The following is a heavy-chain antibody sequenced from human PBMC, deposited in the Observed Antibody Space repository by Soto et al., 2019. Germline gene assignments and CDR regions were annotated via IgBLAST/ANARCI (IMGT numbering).Heavy chain of an antibody. CDR1: GGSISSYY. J-gene: IGHJ3*02. Sequence: QVQLQESGPGLVKPSETLSLTCTVSGGSISSYYWSWIRQPPGKGLEWIGYIYYSGSTNYNPSLKSRVTISVDTSKNQFSLKLSSVTAADTAVYYCARHHVWNYGFFNAFDIWGQGTMVTVSS. V-gene: IGHV4-59*08. D-gene: IGHD1-7*01. CDR2: IYYSGST. CDR3: ARHHVWNYGFFNAFDI.